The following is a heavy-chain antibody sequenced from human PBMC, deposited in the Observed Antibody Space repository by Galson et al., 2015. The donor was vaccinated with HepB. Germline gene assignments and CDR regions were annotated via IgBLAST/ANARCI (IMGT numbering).Heavy chain of an antibody. CDR3: ARVASGPFNWFDP. J-gene: IGHJ5*02. V-gene: IGHV3-48*02. Sequence: SLRLSCAASTFIFSTYSMNWVRQAPGKGLEWVSYISSSSSTIYYADSVKGRFTISRDNAKNSLYLQMNSLRDEDTAVYYCARVASGPFNWFDPWGQGILVTVSS. CDR1: TFIFSTYS. CDR2: ISSSSSTI. D-gene: IGHD6-25*01.